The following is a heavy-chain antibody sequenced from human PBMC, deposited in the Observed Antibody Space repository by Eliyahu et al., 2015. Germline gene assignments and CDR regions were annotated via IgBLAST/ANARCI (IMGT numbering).Heavy chain of an antibody. CDR1: GFTVTSNS. Sequence: EVQLVESGGGLIQSGESLXLSCAASGFTVTSNSMSWXRQAPVKGLEWVSVISSGGTKYYADSXKGRFTISRDNSKNTLYLQMTSLRAEDTAVYYCARDSAPPGRYYLDYWGQGILVTVSS. CDR2: ISSGGTK. D-gene: IGHD2-2*01. CDR3: ARDSAPPGRYYLDY. V-gene: IGHV3-53*01. J-gene: IGHJ4*02.